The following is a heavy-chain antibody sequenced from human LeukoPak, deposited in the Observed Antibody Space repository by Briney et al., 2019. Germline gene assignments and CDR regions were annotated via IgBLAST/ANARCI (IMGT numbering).Heavy chain of an antibody. CDR3: ARDYYDSSGYYWGYYFDY. CDR2: ISSNGGST. V-gene: IGHV3-64*01. D-gene: IGHD3-22*01. J-gene: IGHJ4*02. Sequence: GGSLRLSCAASGFTFSSYTMHWVRQAPGKGLEYVSAISSNGGSTYYANSVKGRFTISRDNSKNTLYLQMGSLRAEDMAVYYCARDYYDSSGYYWGYYFDYWGQGTLVIVSS. CDR1: GFTFSSYT.